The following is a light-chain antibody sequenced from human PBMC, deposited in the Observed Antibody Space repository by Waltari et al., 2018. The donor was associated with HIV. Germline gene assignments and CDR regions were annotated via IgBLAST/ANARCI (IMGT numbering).Light chain of an antibody. CDR2: WAS. V-gene: IGKV4-1*01. CDR3: QQYCSTPQT. Sequence: DTVLTQSLDSLAVFQGERATISCKSSQSVLYNSNNKYYLAWYQQKPGQPPKLLIYWASTRESGVPDRFSGSGSVTDFTLTISSLQAGDAAVYYCQQYCSTPQTFGQGTKVEIK. J-gene: IGKJ1*01. CDR1: QSVLYNSNNKYY.